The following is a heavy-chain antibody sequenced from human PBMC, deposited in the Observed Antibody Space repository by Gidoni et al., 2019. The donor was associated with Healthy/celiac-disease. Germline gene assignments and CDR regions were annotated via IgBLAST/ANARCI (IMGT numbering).Heavy chain of an antibody. Sequence: GQGLEWMGWISAYNGNTNYAQKLQGRVTMTTDTSTSTAYMELRSLRSDDTAVYYCARDPRGYDGFDPWGQGTLVTVSS. D-gene: IGHD5-12*01. V-gene: IGHV1-18*01. CDR3: ARDPRGYDGFDP. CDR2: ISAYNGNT. J-gene: IGHJ5*02.